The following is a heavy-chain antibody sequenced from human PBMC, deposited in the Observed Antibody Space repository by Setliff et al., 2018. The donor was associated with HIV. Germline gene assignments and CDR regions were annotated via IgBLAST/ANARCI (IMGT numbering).Heavy chain of an antibody. CDR2: ISPDGTKT. D-gene: IGHD3-10*01. CDR3: ARALPGILGYYMDV. Sequence: GGSLRLSCAASGFTFRAHWMLWFRQAPGKGLMWVSRISPDGTKTNHADSVKGRCTTSRDNSKNMFYLQMHNVRTEDTAVYYCARALPGILGYYMDVWGKGTTVTVSS. J-gene: IGHJ6*03. CDR1: GFTFRAHW. V-gene: IGHV3-74*01.